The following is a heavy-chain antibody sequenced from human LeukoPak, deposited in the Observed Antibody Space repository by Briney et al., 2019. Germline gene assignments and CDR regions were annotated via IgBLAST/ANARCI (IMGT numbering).Heavy chain of an antibody. CDR3: ARSEWLRQPHLDY. CDR2: IIPILGIA. D-gene: IGHD5-12*01. CDR1: GGTFSSYA. Sequence: ASVKVSCKASGGTFSSYAISWVRQAPGQGLEWMGRIIPILGIANYAQKFQGRVTITADKSTSTAYMELSSLRSEDTAVYYCARSEWLRQPHLDYWGQGTLVTVSS. V-gene: IGHV1-69*04. J-gene: IGHJ4*02.